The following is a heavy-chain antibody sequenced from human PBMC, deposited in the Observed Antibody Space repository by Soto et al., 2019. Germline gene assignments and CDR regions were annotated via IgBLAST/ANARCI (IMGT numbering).Heavy chain of an antibody. CDR3: ASASENYDFWSGYYPWGMDV. CDR2: IYYSGST. CDR1: GVSFSGYY. V-gene: IGHV4-31*11. Sequence: PSETLSLTCAVYGVSFSGYYWSWIRQHPGKGLEWIGYIYYSGSTYYNPSLKSRVTISVDTSKNQFSLKLSSVTAADTAVYYCASASENYDFWSGYYPWGMDVWGQGTTVTVSS. J-gene: IGHJ6*02. D-gene: IGHD3-3*01.